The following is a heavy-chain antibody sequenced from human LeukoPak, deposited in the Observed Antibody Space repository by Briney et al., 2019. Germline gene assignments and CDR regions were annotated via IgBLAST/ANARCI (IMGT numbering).Heavy chain of an antibody. D-gene: IGHD5-24*01. J-gene: IGHJ4*02. V-gene: IGHV3-23*01. CDR3: AKDLLEMATHAGYYFDY. CDR2: ISGSGGST. Sequence: GGSLRLSCAASGFTFSSYALSWVRQAPGKGLEWVSAISGSGGSTYYADSVKGRFTISRDNSKNTLYLQMNSLRAEDTAVYYCAKDLLEMATHAGYYFDYWGQGTLVTVSS. CDR1: GFTFSSYA.